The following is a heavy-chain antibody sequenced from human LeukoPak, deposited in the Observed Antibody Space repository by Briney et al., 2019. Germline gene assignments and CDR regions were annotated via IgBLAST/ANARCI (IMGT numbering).Heavy chain of an antibody. CDR2: IRSKAHGGTA. J-gene: IGHJ4*02. Sequence: GGSLRLSCSASGFTFGDYSMSWFRQAPGKGLEWVGFIRSKAHGGTAEYAASVKGTFTISRDDSESIAYLQMDSLKAEGTAVYYCSREIRYFDWFQADYWGQGTLVTVSS. CDR3: SREIRYFDWFQADY. CDR1: GFTFGDYS. V-gene: IGHV3-49*03. D-gene: IGHD3-9*01.